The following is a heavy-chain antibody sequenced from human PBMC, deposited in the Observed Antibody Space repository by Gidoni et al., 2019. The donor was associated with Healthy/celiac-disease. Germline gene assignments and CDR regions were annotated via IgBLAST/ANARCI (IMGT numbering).Heavy chain of an antibody. V-gene: IGHV1-8*01. J-gene: IGHJ5*02. D-gene: IGHD6-19*01. CDR2: MNPNSGNT. CDR3: ARGRYSSGWGLGA. CDR1: GYTFTSDD. Sequence: VQMVQSGAEVKKPGASVKVSCKASGYTFTSDDINWVRQATGQGLEWMGWMNPNSGNTGYAQKFQGRVTMTRNTAISTAYMELSRLRSEDTAVYYYARGRYSSGWGLGAWGQGTLVTVSS.